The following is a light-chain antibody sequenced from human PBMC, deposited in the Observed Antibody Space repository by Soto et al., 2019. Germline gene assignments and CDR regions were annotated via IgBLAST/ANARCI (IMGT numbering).Light chain of an antibody. CDR2: EVT. Sequence: QSALTQPPSASGSLGQSVTISCTGTSRDVGPYKYVSWYQQYPGKAPKLIIYEVTKRPSGVPDRFSGSKSGNTASLTVSGLQVDDEADYYCSSYGGSENNYVFGTGTKVTVL. J-gene: IGLJ1*01. CDR1: SRDVGPYKY. V-gene: IGLV2-8*01. CDR3: SSYGGSENNYV.